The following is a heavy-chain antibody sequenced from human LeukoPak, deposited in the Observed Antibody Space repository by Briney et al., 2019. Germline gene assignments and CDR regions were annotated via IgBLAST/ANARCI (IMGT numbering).Heavy chain of an antibody. CDR3: ARYWPDRRAFDI. CDR1: GDSVSSNSAA. CDR2: TYYRSKWYN. V-gene: IGHV6-1*01. D-gene: IGHD2-15*01. Sequence: SQTLSLTCAISGDSVSSNSAAWNWIRQPPSRGLEWLGRTYYRSKWYNDYAVSVKSRVTINPDTSKNQFSLQLNSVTPEDTAVYYCARYWPDRRAFDIWGQGTMVTVSS. J-gene: IGHJ3*02.